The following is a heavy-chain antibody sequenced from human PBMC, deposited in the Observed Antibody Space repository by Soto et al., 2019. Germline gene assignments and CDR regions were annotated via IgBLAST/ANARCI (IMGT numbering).Heavy chain of an antibody. CDR3: ARHGMRYYDSYYYMDV. V-gene: IGHV5-51*01. CDR1: GYSFTSYW. Sequence: GESLKISCKGSGYSFTSYWIGWVRQMPGKGLEWMGIIYPGDSDTRYSPSFQGQVTISADKSISTAYLQWSSLKASDTAMYYCARHGMRYYDSYYYMDVWGKGTTVTVSS. D-gene: IGHD2-8*01. J-gene: IGHJ6*03. CDR2: IYPGDSDT.